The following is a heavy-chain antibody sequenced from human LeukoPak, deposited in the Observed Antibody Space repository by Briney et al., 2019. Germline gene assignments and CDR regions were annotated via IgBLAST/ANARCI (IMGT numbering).Heavy chain of an antibody. Sequence: PSETLSLTCTVSGGSISSYYWSWIRQPAGKGLEWIGRIYTSGSTNYNPSLKSRVTMSVDTSKNQFSLKLSSVTAADTAVYYCARDGDDWTSSADYYYMDVWGKGTTVTVSS. D-gene: IGHD5-12*01. V-gene: IGHV4-4*07. CDR3: ARDGDDWTSSADYYYMDV. CDR1: GGSISSYY. CDR2: IYTSGST. J-gene: IGHJ6*03.